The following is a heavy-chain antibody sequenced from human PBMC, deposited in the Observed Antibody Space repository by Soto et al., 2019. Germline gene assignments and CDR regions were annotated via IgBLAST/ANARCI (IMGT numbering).Heavy chain of an antibody. J-gene: IGHJ4*02. D-gene: IGHD2-15*01. CDR3: ARVPDGGGYADY. CDR2: INPNSGGT. Sequence: ASVQVSCKASGYTFTGYYIRWVRQAPGQGLEWMGWINPNSGGTNYAQKLQGWVTMTRDTSISTAYMELGRLRSDDTAGYDCARVPDGGGYADYWGQGTLVTVSS. CDR1: GYTFTGYY. V-gene: IGHV1-2*04.